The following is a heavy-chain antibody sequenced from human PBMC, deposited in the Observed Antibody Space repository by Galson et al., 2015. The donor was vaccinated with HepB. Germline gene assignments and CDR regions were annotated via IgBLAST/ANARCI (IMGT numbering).Heavy chain of an antibody. D-gene: IGHD1-26*01. CDR3: ATEGSGGRSGSYSY. CDR2: FDPEDGET. V-gene: IGHV1-24*01. CDR1: GYTLTELS. J-gene: IGHJ4*02. Sequence: SVKVSCKVSGYTLTELSMHWVQQAPGKGLEWMGGFDPEDGETIYAQKFQGRVTMTEDTSTDTAYMELSSLRSEDTAVYYCATEGSGGRSGSYSYWGQGTLVTVSS.